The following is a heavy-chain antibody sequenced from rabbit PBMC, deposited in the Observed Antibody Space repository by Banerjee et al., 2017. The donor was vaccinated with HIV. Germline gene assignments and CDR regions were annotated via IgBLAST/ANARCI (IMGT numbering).Heavy chain of an antibody. CDR2: IYTGSGST. CDR3: ARDTYGPASLFNL. Sequence: QSLEESGGDLVKPGASLTLTCKASGFSLSNNYYMCWVRQAPGKGLEWIGCIYTGSGSTYYASWAKGRFTISKTSSTTVTLQMTSLTAADTATYFCARDTYGPASLFNLWGQGTLVTVS. J-gene: IGHJ4*01. CDR1: GFSLSNNYY. V-gene: IGHV1S40*01. D-gene: IGHD3-1*01.